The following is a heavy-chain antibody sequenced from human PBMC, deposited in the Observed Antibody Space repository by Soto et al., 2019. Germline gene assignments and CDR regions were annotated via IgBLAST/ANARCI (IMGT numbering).Heavy chain of an antibody. D-gene: IGHD3-9*01. Sequence: SETLSLTCTVSGGSISSYYWSWIRQPPGKGLEWIGYIYYSGSTNYNPSLKSRVTISVDMSKNQFSLKLSSVTAADTAVYYCARGSYDILTGYPSYYYYYGMDVSGPATTLTLSS. J-gene: IGHJ6*02. CDR1: GGSISSYY. CDR3: ARGSYDILTGYPSYYYYYGMDV. V-gene: IGHV4-59*01. CDR2: IYYSGST.